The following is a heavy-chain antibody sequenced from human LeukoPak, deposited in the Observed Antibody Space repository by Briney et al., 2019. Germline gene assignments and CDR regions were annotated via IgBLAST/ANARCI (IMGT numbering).Heavy chain of an antibody. J-gene: IGHJ3*02. Sequence: GESLKISCKGSGYSFTSYWIDWVRQMPGKGLEWMGIIYPGDSDTRYSPSFQGQVTISADKSISTAYLQWSSLKASDTAMYYCARPNLLGVDAFDIWGQGTMVTVSS. CDR1: GYSFTSYW. D-gene: IGHD3-10*01. CDR2: IYPGDSDT. V-gene: IGHV5-51*01. CDR3: ARPNLLGVDAFDI.